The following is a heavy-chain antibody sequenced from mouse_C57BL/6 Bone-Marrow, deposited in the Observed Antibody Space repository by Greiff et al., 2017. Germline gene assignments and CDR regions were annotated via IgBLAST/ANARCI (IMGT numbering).Heavy chain of an antibody. CDR3: APIYYGNYVLAMDY. CDR1: GYTFTSYG. J-gene: IGHJ4*01. V-gene: IGHV1-81*01. CDR2: IYPRSGNT. D-gene: IGHD2-1*01. Sequence: QVQLQQSGAELARPGASVKLSCKASGYTFTSYGISWVKQRTGQGLEWIGEIYPRSGNTYYNEKFKGKATLTADKSSSTAYMELRSLTSEDSAVYFCAPIYYGNYVLAMDYWGQGTSVTVSS.